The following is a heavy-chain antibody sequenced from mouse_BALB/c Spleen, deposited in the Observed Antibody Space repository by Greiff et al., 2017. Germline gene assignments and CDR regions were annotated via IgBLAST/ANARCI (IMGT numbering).Heavy chain of an antibody. V-gene: IGHV5-9-3*01. CDR3: ARHYGSSYDWYFDV. CDR1: GFTFSSYA. Sequence: EVKLMESGGGLVKPGGSLKLSCAASGFTFSSYAMSWVRQTPEKRLEWVATISSGGSYTYYPDSVKGRFTISRDNAKNTLYLQMSSLRSEDTAMYYCARHYGSSYDWYFDVWGAGTTVTVSS. J-gene: IGHJ1*01. CDR2: ISSGGSYT. D-gene: IGHD1-1*01.